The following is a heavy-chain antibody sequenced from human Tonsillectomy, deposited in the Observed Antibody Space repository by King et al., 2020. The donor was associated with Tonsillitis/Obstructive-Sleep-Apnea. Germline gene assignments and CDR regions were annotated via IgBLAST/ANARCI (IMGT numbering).Heavy chain of an antibody. Sequence: VQLVESGGSLVQPGGSLRLSCAASGFTFSSYAMTWVRQAPGKGLEWVSAISGSGGNTYYADFVKGRFTISRDNSKNTLYLQMNSLRAEDTAVYYCARGWDYGMDVWGQGTTVTVSS. CDR3: ARGWDYGMDV. V-gene: IGHV3-23*04. D-gene: IGHD5-24*01. J-gene: IGHJ6*02. CDR1: GFTFSSYA. CDR2: ISGSGGNT.